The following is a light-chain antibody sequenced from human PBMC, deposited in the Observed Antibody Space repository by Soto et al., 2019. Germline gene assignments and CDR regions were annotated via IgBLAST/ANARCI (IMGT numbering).Light chain of an antibody. CDR1: QSININ. CDR3: QQRYNWPPIT. V-gene: IGKV3-15*01. CDR2: GAS. J-gene: IGKJ5*01. Sequence: EIWMTQSPATLSVSPGERATLSCRASQSININLAWYQQKPGQAPRLLIYGASTRATGLPARFSGSGSGTDFTLTISRLEPEDFAVYYCQQRYNWPPITFGQGTRLEIK.